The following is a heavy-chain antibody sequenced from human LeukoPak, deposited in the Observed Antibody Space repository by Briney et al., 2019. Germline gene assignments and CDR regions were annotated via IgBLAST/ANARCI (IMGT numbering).Heavy chain of an antibody. Sequence: GGSLRLSCAASGFSFSAYWMTWVRQAPGTGLEWVANINPAGSETYYVDPVKGRFSISRDNAKNLVYLQMNSLRAEDTAVYYCARARGYYYGMDVWGQGTTVTVSS. J-gene: IGHJ6*02. CDR1: GFSFSAYW. CDR3: ARARGYYYGMDV. V-gene: IGHV3-7*01. CDR2: INPAGSET.